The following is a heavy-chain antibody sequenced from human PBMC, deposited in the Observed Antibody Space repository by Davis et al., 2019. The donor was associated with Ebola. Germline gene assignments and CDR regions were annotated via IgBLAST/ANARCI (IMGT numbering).Heavy chain of an antibody. J-gene: IGHJ6*02. Sequence: GESLKISCAASGFTFSKYAMSWVRQAPGKGLEWVSVISGSGGSTYYADSVKGRFTISRDNSKNTLYLQMSSLRAEDTAVYYCVKGWNPTAPFYGMDVWGQGTTVTVSS. CDR2: ISGSGGST. CDR3: VKGWNPTAPFYGMDV. V-gene: IGHV3-23*01. CDR1: GFTFSKYA. D-gene: IGHD1-1*01.